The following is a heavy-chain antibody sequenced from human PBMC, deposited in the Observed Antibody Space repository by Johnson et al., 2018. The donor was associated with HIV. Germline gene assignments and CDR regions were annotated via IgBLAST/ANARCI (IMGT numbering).Heavy chain of an antibody. CDR2: IRYDGSNT. Sequence: QVQLVESGGGVVQPGGSLRLSCAASGFTFSNYGMHWVRQAPGKGLEWVAFIRYDGSNTYFADSVKGRFTISRDNFKNTVYLQMNSLRTVDTAVYYCARGYTWNDVSIWGQGTMVTVSS. J-gene: IGHJ3*02. CDR3: ARGYTWNDVSI. V-gene: IGHV3-30*02. CDR1: GFTFSNYG. D-gene: IGHD1-1*01.